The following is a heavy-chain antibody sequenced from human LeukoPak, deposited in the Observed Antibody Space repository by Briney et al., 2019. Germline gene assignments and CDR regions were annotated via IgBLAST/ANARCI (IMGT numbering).Heavy chain of an antibody. V-gene: IGHV3-30*04. CDR3: ARDPVATINYFDF. CDR2: ISYDGSNK. D-gene: IGHD5-12*01. Sequence: PGGSLRLSCAASGFTFSSYAMHWVRQAPGTGLDWVAVISYDGSNKYYADSVKGRFTISRDNSKNTLYLQMNSLRAEDTAVYYCARDPVATINYFDFWGQGTVVTVSS. CDR1: GFTFSSYA. J-gene: IGHJ4*02.